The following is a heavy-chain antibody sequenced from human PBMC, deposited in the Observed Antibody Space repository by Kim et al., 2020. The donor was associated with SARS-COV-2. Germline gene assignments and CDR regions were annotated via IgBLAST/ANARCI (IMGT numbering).Heavy chain of an antibody. J-gene: IGHJ5*02. V-gene: IGHV4-31*02. D-gene: IGHD3-10*01. CDR3: ARGDYYGSGSYAGCDP. Sequence: PSRKSRVTIAVDTSKNQFSLKLSSVTAADTAVYYCARGDYYGSGSYAGCDPWGQGTLVTVSS.